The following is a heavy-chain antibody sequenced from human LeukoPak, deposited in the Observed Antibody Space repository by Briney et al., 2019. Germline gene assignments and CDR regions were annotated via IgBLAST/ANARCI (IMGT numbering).Heavy chain of an antibody. CDR1: GFIFRSHA. V-gene: IGHV3-23*01. Sequence: GGSLRLSCAASGFIFRSHAMNWVRQAPGKGLEWVSAISDSGGWTYYADSVKGRFTISRDNSKNTLYLQINSLRAEDTAVYFCAKRNSGYDFYYFGYWGQGILVTVSS. CDR3: AKRNSGYDFYYFGY. J-gene: IGHJ4*02. CDR2: ISDSGGWT. D-gene: IGHD5-12*01.